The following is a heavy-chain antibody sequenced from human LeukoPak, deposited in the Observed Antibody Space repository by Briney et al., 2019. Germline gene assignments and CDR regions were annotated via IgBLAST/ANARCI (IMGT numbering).Heavy chain of an antibody. CDR1: GFTFSSYA. CDR2: ISSSGSTI. J-gene: IGHJ6*02. V-gene: IGHV3-48*03. Sequence: GRSLRLSCAASGFTFSSYAMSWVRQAPGKGLEWVSYISSSGSTIYYADSVKGRFTISRDNAKNSLYLQMNSLRAEDTAVYYCARDKGSGWSYYYGMDVWGQGTTVTVSS. CDR3: ARDKGSGWSYYYGMDV. D-gene: IGHD6-19*01.